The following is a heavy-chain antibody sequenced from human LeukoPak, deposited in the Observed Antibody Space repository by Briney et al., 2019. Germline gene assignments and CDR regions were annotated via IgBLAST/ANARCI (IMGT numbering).Heavy chain of an antibody. Sequence: KTSETLSLTCTVSGGSISSSSYYWGWIRQPPGKGLEWIGSIYYSGSTYYNPSLKSRVTISVDTSKNQFSLKLSSVTAADTAVYYCARTSSSGLVGGYYFDYWGRGTLVTVSS. CDR2: IYYSGST. J-gene: IGHJ4*02. V-gene: IGHV4-39*07. CDR1: GGSISSSSYY. D-gene: IGHD6-19*01. CDR3: ARTSSSGLVGGYYFDY.